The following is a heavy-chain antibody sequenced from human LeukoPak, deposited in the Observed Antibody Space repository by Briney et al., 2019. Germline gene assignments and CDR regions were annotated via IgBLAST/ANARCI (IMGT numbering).Heavy chain of an antibody. D-gene: IGHD1-26*01. J-gene: IGHJ4*02. V-gene: IGHV3-64*01. Sequence: PGGSLRLSCAASGFTFRNYAMHWVRQTPGKGLEYVSAISSNGGSTYYANSVKGRFTVSRDNSKNTLYLQMGSLRAEDMAVYYCVSDLGPTTFDYWGQGTLVTVSS. CDR1: GFTFRNYA. CDR3: VSDLGPTTFDY. CDR2: ISSNGGST.